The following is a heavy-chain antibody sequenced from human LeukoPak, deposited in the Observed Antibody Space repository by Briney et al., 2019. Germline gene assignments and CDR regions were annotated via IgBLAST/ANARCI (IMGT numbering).Heavy chain of an antibody. CDR2: INHSGST. V-gene: IGHV4-34*01. Sequence: PSETLSLTCAVYGGSFSGYYWSWIRQPPGKGLEWIGEINHSGSTNYNPSLKSRVTISVDTSKNQSSLKLSSVTAADTAVYYCASYDYYFDYWGQGTLVTVSS. D-gene: IGHD3-22*01. CDR1: GGSFSGYY. J-gene: IGHJ4*02. CDR3: ASYDYYFDY.